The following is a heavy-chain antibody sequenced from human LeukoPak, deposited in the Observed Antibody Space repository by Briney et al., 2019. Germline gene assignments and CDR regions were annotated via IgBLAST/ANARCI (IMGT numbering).Heavy chain of an antibody. CDR1: GGSISSSSYY. Sequence: SETLSLTCTVSGGSISSSSYYWGWIRQPPGKGLEWIGEINHSGSTNYNPSLKSRVTVSVDTSKNQFSLKLSSVTAADTAVYYCAISTIAAAGLDYWGQGTLVTVSS. D-gene: IGHD6-13*01. CDR3: AISTIAAAGLDY. CDR2: INHSGST. V-gene: IGHV4-39*07. J-gene: IGHJ4*02.